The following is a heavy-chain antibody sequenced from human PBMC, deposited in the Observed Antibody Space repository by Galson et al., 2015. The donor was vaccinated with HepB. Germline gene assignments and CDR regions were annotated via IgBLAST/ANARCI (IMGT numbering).Heavy chain of an antibody. CDR2: ISYDGSNK. CDR3: ARDRRRIAAAGTSDWFDP. CDR1: GFTSCSSA. Sequence: SLRLSCASSGFTSCSSALLWTRQPPGIGLVSVASISYDGSNKSYAASVNGRFTIPRDNSKNTLYLQMNSLRAEDTAVYYCARDRRRIAAAGTSDWFDPWGQGTLVTVSS. D-gene: IGHD6-13*01. V-gene: IGHV3-30*16. J-gene: IGHJ5*02.